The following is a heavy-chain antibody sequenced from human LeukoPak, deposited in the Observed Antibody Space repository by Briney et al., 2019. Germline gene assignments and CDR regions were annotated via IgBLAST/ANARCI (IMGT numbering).Heavy chain of an antibody. Sequence: ASVKVSCKASGYNFNNNGISWVRQAPGQGLEWMGCINCYNGNTKYSQKIQGRVTMTKDTSTNTVYMELRSLRSDDTAVYYCARDLGALTSSWYYLSYYWGQGTLVTVSS. V-gene: IGHV1-18*04. D-gene: IGHD6-13*01. CDR2: INCYNGNT. CDR1: GYNFNNNG. CDR3: ARDLGALTSSWYYLSYY. J-gene: IGHJ4*02.